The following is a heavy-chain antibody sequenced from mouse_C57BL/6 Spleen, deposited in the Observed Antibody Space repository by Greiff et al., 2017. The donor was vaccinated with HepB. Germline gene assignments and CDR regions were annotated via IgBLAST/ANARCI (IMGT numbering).Heavy chain of an antibody. CDR3: ARQPDGYDGDWYFDV. CDR1: GFTFSSYG. Sequence: EVMLVESGGDLVKPGGSLKLSCAASGFTFSSYGMSWVRQTPDKRLEWVATISSGGSYTYYPDSVKGRFTISRDNAKNTLYLQMSSLKSEDTAMYYCARQPDGYDGDWYFDVWGTGTTVTVSS. J-gene: IGHJ1*03. CDR2: ISSGGSYT. V-gene: IGHV5-6*01. D-gene: IGHD2-2*01.